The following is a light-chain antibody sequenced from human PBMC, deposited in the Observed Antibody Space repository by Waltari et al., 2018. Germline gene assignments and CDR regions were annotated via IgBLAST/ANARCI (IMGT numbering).Light chain of an antibody. V-gene: IGKV3-11*01. CDR2: DAF. Sequence: EIVLTQSPATLSLSPGERATLSCRASQSVVSYLAWYQQKPGQAPRLLIYDAFNRATGTPARFSGSGSGTDFTLTISSLEPEDFAVYYCQQRYSWPPITFGQGTQLEIK. CDR1: QSVVSY. J-gene: IGKJ5*01. CDR3: QQRYSWPPIT.